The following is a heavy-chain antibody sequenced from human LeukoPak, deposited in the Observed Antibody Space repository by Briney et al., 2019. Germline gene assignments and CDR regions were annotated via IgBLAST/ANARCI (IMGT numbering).Heavy chain of an antibody. CDR2: ISSGSSYI. CDR3: ARHQYYYGSRSYFDDYYYYYMDV. Sequence: GGSLRLSCAASGFTFSSYSMNWVRQAPGKGLEWVSSISSGSSYIYYAGSVKGRFTISRDNAKNSLYLQMNSLRAEDTAVYYCARHQYYYGSRSYFDDYYYYYMDVWGKGTTVTISS. CDR1: GFTFSSYS. V-gene: IGHV3-21*01. J-gene: IGHJ6*03. D-gene: IGHD3-10*01.